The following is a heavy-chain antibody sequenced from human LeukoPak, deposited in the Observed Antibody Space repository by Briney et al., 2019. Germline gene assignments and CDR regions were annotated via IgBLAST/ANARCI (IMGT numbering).Heavy chain of an antibody. D-gene: IGHD6-19*01. CDR2: IYYSGSA. V-gene: IGHV4-59*01. CDR3: ARDRDSSGWFDY. Sequence: SETPSLTCTVSGGSISGFYWGWIRQPPGKGLEWIGFIYYSGSANYKPSLKSRVTMSIDTSKNQFSLKLSSVTAADTAFYYCARDRDSSGWFDYLGQGTLVTVSS. CDR1: GGSISGFY. J-gene: IGHJ4*02.